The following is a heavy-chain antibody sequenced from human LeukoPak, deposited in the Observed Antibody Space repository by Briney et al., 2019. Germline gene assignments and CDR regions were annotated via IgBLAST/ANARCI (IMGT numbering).Heavy chain of an antibody. V-gene: IGHV4-34*01. J-gene: IGHJ3*02. CDR1: SGSFSGFY. CDR3: ARPKAGYSSTDAFDI. CDR2: INHSGNA. D-gene: IGHD6-19*01. Sequence: SETLSLTCAVFSGSFSGFYWNWIRQPPGKGLEWSGEINHSGNANYNPSLKSRVTISVDTSKNQFSLKLSSVTAADTAVYYCARPKAGYSSTDAFDIWGQGTMVTVSS.